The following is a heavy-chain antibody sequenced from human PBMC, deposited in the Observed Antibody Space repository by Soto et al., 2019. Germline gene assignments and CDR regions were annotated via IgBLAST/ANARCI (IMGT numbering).Heavy chain of an antibody. V-gene: IGHV3-23*01. J-gene: IGHJ4*02. CDR3: AKGRSYIDIVTVPAARISPDY. D-gene: IGHD2-2*01. Sequence: EVQLLESGGGLVQPGGSLRISCAASGFTFSSYAMRWVRQAPGKGLEWVSAISGSGGSTFYADSMKGRFPISRDKSKNTLSLQMNNLRAEDTAVYYCAKGRSYIDIVTVPAARISPDYWGQGTLVTVSS. CDR1: GFTFSSYA. CDR2: ISGSGGST.